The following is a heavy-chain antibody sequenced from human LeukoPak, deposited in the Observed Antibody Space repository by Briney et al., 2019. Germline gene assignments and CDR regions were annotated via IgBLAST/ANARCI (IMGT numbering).Heavy chain of an antibody. CDR1: GFTFSSYS. CDR3: ARDSPRGGYSYVLRSPFDY. CDR2: ISSSSSYI. D-gene: IGHD5-18*01. Sequence: NPGGSLRLSCAASGFTFSSYSMSWVRQAPGKGLEWVSSISSSSSYIYYADSVKGRFTISRDNAKNSLYLQMNSLRAEDTAVYYCARDSPRGGYSYVLRSPFDYWGQGTLVTVSS. V-gene: IGHV3-21*01. J-gene: IGHJ4*02.